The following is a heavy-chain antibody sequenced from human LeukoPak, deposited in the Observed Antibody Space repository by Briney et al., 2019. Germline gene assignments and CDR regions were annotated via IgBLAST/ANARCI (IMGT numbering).Heavy chain of an antibody. Sequence: SQTLSLTCTVSGGSISSGGYYWSSIRQHPGKGLEWIGYIYYTMSTYYNPSLKTRVTISVDTSKNQFSVKLSSVTAAATAVYDCARGGGSGYDSGYYVYWGQGTLCTVSS. CDR1: GGSISSGGYY. CDR2: IYYTMST. V-gene: IGHV4-31*03. CDR3: ARGGGSGYDSGYYVY. D-gene: IGHD5-12*01. J-gene: IGHJ4*02.